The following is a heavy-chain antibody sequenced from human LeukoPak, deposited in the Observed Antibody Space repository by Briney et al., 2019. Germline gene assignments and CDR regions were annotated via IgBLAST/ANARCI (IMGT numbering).Heavy chain of an antibody. CDR3: ARMRSSSGWGYYYYYMDV. D-gene: IGHD6-19*01. CDR2: ISTSSSYI. J-gene: IGHJ6*03. V-gene: IGHV3-21*01. Sequence: GGSLRLSCAASGFTFSRYIMNWVRQAPGKGLEWVSSISTSSSYIYYADSVKGRFTISRDNAKNTLYLQMNSLRAEDTAVYYCARMRSSSGWGYYYYYMDVWGKGTTVTISS. CDR1: GFTFSRYI.